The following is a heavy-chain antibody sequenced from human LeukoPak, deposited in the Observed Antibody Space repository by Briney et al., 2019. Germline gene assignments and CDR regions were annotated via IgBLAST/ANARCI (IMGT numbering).Heavy chain of an antibody. CDR2: ISGSGGST. CDR1: GFSFSSYA. CDR3: AREGTGTTSFYY. V-gene: IGHV3-23*01. D-gene: IGHD1-7*01. J-gene: IGHJ4*02. Sequence: GGSLRLSCAASGFSFSSYAMTWVRQAPGKGLEWVSGISGSGGSTYYTDSVKGRFTISRDNSKNTLYLQMNSLRAEDTAVYYCAREGTGTTSFYYWGQGTLVTVSS.